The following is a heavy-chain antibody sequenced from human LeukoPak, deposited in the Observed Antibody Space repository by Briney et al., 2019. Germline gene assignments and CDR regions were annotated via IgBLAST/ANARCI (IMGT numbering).Heavy chain of an antibody. CDR2: IYYGGST. CDR1: GGSISSGDYY. V-gene: IGHV4-30-4*08. D-gene: IGHD3-22*01. CDR3: ARFYYYDSSGYYRKYNWFDP. Sequence: PSETLSLTCTVSGGSISSGDYYWSWIRQPPGKGLEWIGYIYYGGSTYYNPSLKSRVTISVDTSKNQFSLKLSSVTAADTAVYYCARFYYYDSSGYYRKYNWFDPWGQGTLVTVSS. J-gene: IGHJ5*02.